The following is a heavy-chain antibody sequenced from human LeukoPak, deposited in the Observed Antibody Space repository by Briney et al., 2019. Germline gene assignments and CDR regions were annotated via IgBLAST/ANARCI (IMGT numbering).Heavy chain of an antibody. CDR3: ARGRRGYGDYRILIFDY. J-gene: IGHJ4*02. D-gene: IGHD4-17*01. V-gene: IGHV4-34*01. CDR2: INHSGST. CDR1: GGSFSGYY. Sequence: PSETLSLTCAVYGGSFSGYYWSWIRQPPGKGLEWIGEINHSGSTNYIPSLKSRVTISVDTSKNQFSLKLSSVTAADTAVYYCARGRRGYGDYRILIFDYWGQGTLVTVSS.